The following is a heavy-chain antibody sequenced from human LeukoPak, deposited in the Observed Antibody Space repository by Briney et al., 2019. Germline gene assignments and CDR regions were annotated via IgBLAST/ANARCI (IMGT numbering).Heavy chain of an antibody. CDR3: ARFSYSSSSGDY. CDR2: IIPIFGTA. CDR1: GGTFSSYA. J-gene: IGHJ4*02. D-gene: IGHD6-6*01. Sequence: ASVKVSCKASGGTFSSYAISWVRQAPGQGLEWMGGIIPIFGTAHYAQKCQRRVTSPTDEPTRPAAMEPSSWRSEDTSVYYCARFSYSSSSGDYWGQGALVTVSS. V-gene: IGHV1-69*05.